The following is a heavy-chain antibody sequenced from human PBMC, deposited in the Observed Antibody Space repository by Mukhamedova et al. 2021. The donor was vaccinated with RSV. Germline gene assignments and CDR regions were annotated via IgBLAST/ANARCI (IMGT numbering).Heavy chain of an antibody. Sequence: GGSTNYAQKFQGRVTMTRDTSTSTVYMELSSLRSEDTAVYYCARGFGGVIPDYYYYMDVWGKGTTVTVSS. V-gene: IGHV1-46*01. D-gene: IGHD3-16*02. J-gene: IGHJ6*03. CDR3: ARGFGGVIPDYYYYMDV. CDR2: GGST.